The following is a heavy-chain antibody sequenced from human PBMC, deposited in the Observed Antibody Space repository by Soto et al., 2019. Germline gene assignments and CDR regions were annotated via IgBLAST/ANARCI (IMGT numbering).Heavy chain of an antibody. V-gene: IGHV1-2*04. CDR1: GYTFTAYY. CDR2: INPNSGGT. D-gene: IGHD3-22*01. J-gene: IGHJ6*02. CDR3: ARANTIRPYYFNMDV. Sequence: QVQLVQSGPEVRKPGASLKVSCKASGYTFTAYYIHWVRQGPGRGLEWVGWINPNSGGTYYAQKFQDWSTMTRDTSISTAYLELSGLTSNDTAVYYCARANTIRPYYFNMDVWGQGTTVTVSS.